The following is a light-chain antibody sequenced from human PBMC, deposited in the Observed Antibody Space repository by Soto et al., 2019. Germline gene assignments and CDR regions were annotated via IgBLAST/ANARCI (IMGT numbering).Light chain of an antibody. Sequence: QLVLTQPPSVSGAPGQRVTISCTGSSSNIGAGFDVHWYQQLPGTAPKLLVAGNNNRPSGVPERFSASKSGTSASLAITGLQAEDEADYYCQSYDSSLTSRFGGGTKLTVL. CDR3: QSYDSSLTSR. J-gene: IGLJ2*01. V-gene: IGLV1-40*01. CDR2: GNN. CDR1: SSNIGAGFD.